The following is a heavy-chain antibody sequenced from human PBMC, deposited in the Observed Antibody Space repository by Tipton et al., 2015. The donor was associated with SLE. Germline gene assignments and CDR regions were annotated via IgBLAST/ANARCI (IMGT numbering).Heavy chain of an antibody. CDR2: VYYSGST. CDR1: GGSISSSSYY. V-gene: IGHV4-39*07. CDR3: ARDEGYCSGGSCYSSAFDI. Sequence: LRLSCTVSGGSISSSSYYWGWIRQPPGKGLEWIGSVYYSGSTYYNPSLKSRVTISVDTSKSQFSLKLSSVTAADTAVYYCARDEGYCSGGSCYSSAFDIWGQGTMVTVSS. D-gene: IGHD2-15*01. J-gene: IGHJ3*02.